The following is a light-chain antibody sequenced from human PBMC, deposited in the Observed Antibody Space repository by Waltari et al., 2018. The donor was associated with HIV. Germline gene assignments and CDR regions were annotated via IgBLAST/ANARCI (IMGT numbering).Light chain of an antibody. CDR1: SSHIATNS. Sequence: QSVLTQPPSVSAAPGQTVTLPCSGTSSHIATNSVSWYHQVPGTTPKLLIYETSKRPSGIPDRFSGSKSGTSATLGITGVQTADEADYYCGTWDDSLGAVVFGGGTRVTV. J-gene: IGLJ2*01. CDR2: ETS. V-gene: IGLV1-51*02. CDR3: GTWDDSLGAVV.